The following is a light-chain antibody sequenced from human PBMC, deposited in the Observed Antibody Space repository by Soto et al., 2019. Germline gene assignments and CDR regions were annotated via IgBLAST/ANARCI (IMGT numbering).Light chain of an antibody. V-gene: IGLV2-14*01. CDR2: EVS. J-gene: IGLJ1*01. CDR3: SSYTSSSHYV. Sequence: QSALTQPASVSGSPGQSITISCTGTSSDVGGYNYVSWYQQHPGKAPKPMIYEVSNRPSGVSNRFSGSKSGNTASLTISGLKAEDEADYYCSSYTSSSHYVFGTGTKLTVL. CDR1: SSDVGGYNY.